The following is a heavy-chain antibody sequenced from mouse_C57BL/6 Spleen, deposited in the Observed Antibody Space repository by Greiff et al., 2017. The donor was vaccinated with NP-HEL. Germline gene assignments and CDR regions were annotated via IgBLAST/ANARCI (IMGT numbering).Heavy chain of an antibody. Sequence: VKLMESGPGLVQPSQSLSITCTVSGFSLTSYGVHWVRQPPGKGLEWLGVIWSGGSTDYNAAFISRLSISKDNSKSQVFFKMNSLQADDTAIYYCAKGLPLYAMDYWGQGTSVTVSS. V-gene: IGHV2-4*01. CDR3: AKGLPLYAMDY. CDR1: GFSLTSYG. D-gene: IGHD5-5*01. CDR2: IWSGGST. J-gene: IGHJ4*01.